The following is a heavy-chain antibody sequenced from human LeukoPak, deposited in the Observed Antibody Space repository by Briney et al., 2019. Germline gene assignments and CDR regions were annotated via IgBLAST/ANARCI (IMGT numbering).Heavy chain of an antibody. V-gene: IGHV4-4*09. CDR3: ARLNFRGGEALHFDS. D-gene: IGHD3-16*01. CDR1: GGSLTNYY. J-gene: IGHJ4*02. CDR2: IHSDGTT. Sequence: SETLSLTCSVSGGSLTNYYWGWLRQPPGKGLEFIGYIHSDGTTNYDSSLQSRVAISLDTSKIQLSLRLYSVTAADTALYFCARLNFRGGEALHFDSWGQGTLVTVSS.